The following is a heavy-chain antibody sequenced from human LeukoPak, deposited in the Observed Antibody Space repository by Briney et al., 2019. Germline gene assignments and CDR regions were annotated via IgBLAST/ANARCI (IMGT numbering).Heavy chain of an antibody. D-gene: IGHD4-17*01. J-gene: IGHJ4*02. CDR2: INSGGSGT. V-gene: IGHV3-74*01. Sequence: GGSLRLSCAASGFAFSSNWMHWVRQTPGKGLVWVSRINSGGSGTSYAASVKGRFTISRDNSKNTLYLQMNSLRAEDTAVYYCAKGATVTTDYWGQGTLVTVSS. CDR3: AKGATVTTDY. CDR1: GFAFSSNW.